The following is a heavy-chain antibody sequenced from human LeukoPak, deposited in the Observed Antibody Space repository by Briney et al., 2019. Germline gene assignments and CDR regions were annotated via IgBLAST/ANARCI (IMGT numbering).Heavy chain of an antibody. D-gene: IGHD3-3*01. CDR2: IYITGST. CDR3: ARVLYYDFWSPDV. Sequence: PSETLSLTCTVSGGSISSYYWRWIRQPPGKGLEWIGRIYITGSTKYNPSLESRVTMSVDTSKNQFSLRLSSVTAADTAVYYCARVLYYDFWSPDVWGEGTTVTVSS. CDR1: GGSISSYY. J-gene: IGHJ6*04. V-gene: IGHV4-4*07.